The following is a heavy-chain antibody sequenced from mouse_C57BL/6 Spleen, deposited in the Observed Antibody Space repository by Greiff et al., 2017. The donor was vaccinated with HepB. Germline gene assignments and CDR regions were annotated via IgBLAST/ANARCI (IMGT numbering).Heavy chain of an antibody. D-gene: IGHD2-5*01. CDR3: ARSQPYSIYAMDY. V-gene: IGHV1-47*01. CDR2: FHPYNDDT. J-gene: IGHJ4*01. Sequence: QVQLKESGAELVKPGASVKMSCKASGYTFTTYPIEWMKQNHGKSLEWIGNFHPYNDDTKYNEKFKGKATLTVEKSSSTVYLELSRLTSDDSAVYYCARSQPYSIYAMDYWGQGTSVTVSS. CDR1: GYTFTTYP.